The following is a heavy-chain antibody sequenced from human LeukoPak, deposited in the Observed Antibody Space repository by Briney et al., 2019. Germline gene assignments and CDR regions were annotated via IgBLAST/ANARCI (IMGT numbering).Heavy chain of an antibody. J-gene: IGHJ4*02. CDR1: GFSFNNYV. CDR3: AREAMYSYGNNFDY. CDR2: IYYSGST. D-gene: IGHD5-18*01. V-gene: IGHV4-59*01. Sequence: GSLRLSCAASGFSFNNYVMSWVRQPPGKGLEWIGYIYYSGSTNYNPSLKSRVTISVDTSKNQFSLKLSSVTAADTAVYHCAREAMYSYGNNFDYWGQGTLVTVSS.